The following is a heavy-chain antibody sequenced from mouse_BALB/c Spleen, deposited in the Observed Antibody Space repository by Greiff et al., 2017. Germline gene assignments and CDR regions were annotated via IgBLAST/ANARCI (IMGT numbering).Heavy chain of an antibody. J-gene: IGHJ2*01. V-gene: IGHV1-69*01. D-gene: IGHD2-3*01. Sequence: VQLQQSGAELVMPGASVKMSCKASGYTFTDYWMHWVKQRPGQGLEWIGAIDTSDSYTSYNQKFKGKATLTVDESSSTAYMQLSSLTSEDSAVYYCARVGYYIFDYWGQGTTLTVSS. CDR2: IDTSDSYT. CDR3: ARVGYYIFDY. CDR1: GYTFTDYW.